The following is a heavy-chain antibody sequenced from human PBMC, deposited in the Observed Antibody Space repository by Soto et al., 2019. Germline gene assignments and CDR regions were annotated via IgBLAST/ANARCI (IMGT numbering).Heavy chain of an antibody. Sequence: SETLSLTCTVSGDSVNRGGYYWSWIRQHPGKGLEWIGHTYFSGSTNYNPSLKSRVTISVDTSKNQFSLRLSSVTAADTAVYYCARATGTLRSRNCDYWGQGSLVTVSS. D-gene: IGHD1-1*01. CDR3: ARATGTLRSRNCDY. V-gene: IGHV4-31*03. CDR2: TYFSGST. CDR1: GDSVNRGGYY. J-gene: IGHJ4*02.